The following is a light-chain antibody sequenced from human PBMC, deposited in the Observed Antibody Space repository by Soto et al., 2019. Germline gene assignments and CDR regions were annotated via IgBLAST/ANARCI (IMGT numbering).Light chain of an antibody. CDR1: SSDVGSYNV. V-gene: IGLV2-23*01. CDR3: CSYAGSNTLK. J-gene: IGLJ2*01. CDR2: ENT. Sequence: QSALTQPASVSGSPGQSITISCTGTSSDVGSYNVVSWYQHHPGKAPKLMIYENTKRPSGDSDRFSGSKSGNTASLTISGLQTEDEADYYCCSYAGSNTLKFGGGTKVTV.